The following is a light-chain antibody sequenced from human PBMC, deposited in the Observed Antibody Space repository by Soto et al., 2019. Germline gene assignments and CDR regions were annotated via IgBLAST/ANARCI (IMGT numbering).Light chain of an antibody. V-gene: IGLV1-40*01. CDR2: GNS. CDR3: QSYDSGLSGYVV. J-gene: IGLJ2*01. Sequence: QSVLPQPPSVSGAPGQRVTISCTGSSSNIGAGYDVHWYQQLPGTAPKLLIYGNSNRPSGVPDRFSGSKSGTSASLAITGLLAEDEGDYYSQSYDSGLSGYVVFGGGTKLTVL. CDR1: SSNIGAGYD.